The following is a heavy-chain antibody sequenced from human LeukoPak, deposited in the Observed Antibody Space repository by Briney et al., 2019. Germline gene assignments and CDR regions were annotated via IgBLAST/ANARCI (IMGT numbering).Heavy chain of an antibody. V-gene: IGHV1-18*01. CDR3: ARDPLPTYYYDSSGYHWALDV. CDR1: GYTFSSYG. CDR2: ISAYKGNT. D-gene: IGHD3-22*01. Sequence: GASVKVSCKASGYTFSSYGISWVRQAPGQGLEWMGWISAYKGNTNYAQNFQGRVTMTTDTSTSTAYMELRSLRSDDTAVYYCARDPLPTYYYDSSGYHWALDVWGQGTTVTVSS. J-gene: IGHJ6*02.